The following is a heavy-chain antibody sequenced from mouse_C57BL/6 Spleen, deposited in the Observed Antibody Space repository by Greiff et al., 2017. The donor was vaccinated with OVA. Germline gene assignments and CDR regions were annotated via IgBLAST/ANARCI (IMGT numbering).Heavy chain of an antibody. CDR1: GFTFSSYT. J-gene: IGHJ3*01. D-gene: IGHD2-4*01. CDR3: ARHDYDGGFAY. Sequence: EVMLVESGGGLVKPGGSLKLSCAASGFTFSSYTMSWVRQTPEKRLEWVATISGGGGNTYYPDSVKGRFTISRDNAKNTLYLQMSSLRSEDTALYYCARHDYDGGFAYWGQGTLVTVSA. CDR2: ISGGGGNT. V-gene: IGHV5-9*01.